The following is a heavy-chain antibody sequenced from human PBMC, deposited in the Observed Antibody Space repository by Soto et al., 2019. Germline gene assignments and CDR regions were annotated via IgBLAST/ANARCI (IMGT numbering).Heavy chain of an antibody. Sequence: PGGSLRLSCAASGFTVSNNYMSWVRQAPGKGLEWVSIIYPGYSTIYYADSVKGRFTISRDNAKNSLYLQMNSLRDEDTAVYYCARDGGWHQVSGMDVWGQGTTVTVSS. V-gene: IGHV3-48*02. J-gene: IGHJ6*02. CDR2: IYPGYSTI. CDR1: GFTVSNNY. CDR3: ARDGGWHQVSGMDV. D-gene: IGHD2-15*01.